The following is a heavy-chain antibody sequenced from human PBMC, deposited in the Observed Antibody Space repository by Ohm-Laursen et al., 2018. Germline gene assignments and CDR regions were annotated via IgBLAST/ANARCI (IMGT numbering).Heavy chain of an antibody. CDR2: TSISGTFT. D-gene: IGHD2-2*01. CDR3: AKDQMASSWSNDAFDM. Sequence: LRLSCSAAGFTFSTYGMSWVRQAAGKGLEWVSGTSISGTFTHYADSVRGRFTMSRDNSKNTLYLQMNSLKAEDTAVYYCAKDQMASSWSNDAFDMWGQGTMVTVSS. J-gene: IGHJ3*02. CDR1: GFTFSTYG. V-gene: IGHV3-23*05.